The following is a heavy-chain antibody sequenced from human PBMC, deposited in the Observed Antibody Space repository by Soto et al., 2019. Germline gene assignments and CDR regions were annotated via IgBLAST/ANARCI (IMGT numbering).Heavy chain of an antibody. V-gene: IGHV3-23*01. Sequence: EVQLLESGGGLVQPGGSLRLSCAASGFSFSTYGMGWVRQPPGKGLEWVSGISGSGGDTYYADSVKGRFTISRDNSKNTLYLRIHTLRAGDTAVYFCAKRATSTLIVVTKSAFVVWGQGTVVTVSS. CDR1: GFSFSTYG. CDR2: ISGSGGDT. J-gene: IGHJ3*01. CDR3: AKRATSTLIVVTKSAFVV. D-gene: IGHD3-22*01.